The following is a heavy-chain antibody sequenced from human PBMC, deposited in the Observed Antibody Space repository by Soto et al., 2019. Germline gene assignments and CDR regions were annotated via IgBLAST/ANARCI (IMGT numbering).Heavy chain of an antibody. CDR1: GYTFTTYG. Sequence: QVQLVQSGAEVKKPGASVKVSCKASGYTFTTYGISWVRQAPGQGLEWMGWINPYNGNTKYAQKLQGRVTMTTDTSTSSADMELRSMRSDDTAVYYCARDDYGSDKYYVMDVWGQGTTVTVSS. J-gene: IGHJ6*02. V-gene: IGHV1-18*01. D-gene: IGHD3-10*01. CDR2: INPYNGNT. CDR3: ARDDYGSDKYYVMDV.